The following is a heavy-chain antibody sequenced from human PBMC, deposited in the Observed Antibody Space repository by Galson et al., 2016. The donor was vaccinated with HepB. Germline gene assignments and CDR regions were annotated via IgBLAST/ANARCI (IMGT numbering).Heavy chain of an antibody. Sequence: SLRLSCAASGFSFSNYAMNWVRQAPGKGLEWVSVISGSGHSTNYADSVKGRFTISRDNSKSTLYLQMNGLRAEDTAVYYCAKGSDDYSDYRRSYYYYYMGGGGKGPAVTVSS. J-gene: IGHJ6*03. D-gene: IGHD4-11*01. CDR2: ISGSGHST. CDR1: GFSFSNYA. CDR3: AKGSDDYSDYRRSYYYYYMGG. V-gene: IGHV3-23*01.